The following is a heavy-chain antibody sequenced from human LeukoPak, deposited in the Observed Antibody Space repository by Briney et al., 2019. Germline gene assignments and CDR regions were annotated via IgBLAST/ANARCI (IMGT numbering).Heavy chain of an antibody. D-gene: IGHD6-13*01. CDR3: ARGRSSSWYFGGDFDC. CDR2: ISAYNVNT. CDR1: GYTFTSYG. J-gene: IGHJ4*02. V-gene: IGHV1-18*01. Sequence: ASVKVSCKASGYTFTSYGITWVRQAPGQGLEWMGWISAYNVNTNNAQKFQGRVIMTIDTSTSTTYMELRSLRSDDTAVYYCARGRSSSWYFGGDFDCWGQGTLVTVSS.